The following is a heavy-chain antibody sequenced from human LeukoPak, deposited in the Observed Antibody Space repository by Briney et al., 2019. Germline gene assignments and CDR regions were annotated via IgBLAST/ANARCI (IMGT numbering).Heavy chain of an antibody. CDR2: IYYIGRT. V-gene: IGHV4-59*01. J-gene: IGHJ4*02. CDR3: ASAVTAAIPGYYFNY. CDR1: GDSIRSYY. D-gene: IGHD6-13*01. Sequence: PSETLSLTCSVSGDSIRSYYWSWIRQPPGKGLEWIGYIYYIGRTTYNPSLKSRVTIAVNTSKNQFSLRLSSVTAADTAVYYCASAVTAAIPGYYFNYWGQGTLVTVSS.